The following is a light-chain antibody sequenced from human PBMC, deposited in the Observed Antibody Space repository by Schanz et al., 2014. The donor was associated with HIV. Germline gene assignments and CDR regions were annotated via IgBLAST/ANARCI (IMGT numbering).Light chain of an antibody. Sequence: DIQMTQSPSSLSASVGDRVTITCRASQSISSYLNWYQQKPGKAPKVLIYQASILENGVPSTFSGGGYGTEFTLTISSLQPDDFATYFCLQYDSDSWTFGQGTKLDIQ. CDR3: LQYDSDSWT. CDR1: QSISSY. CDR2: QAS. J-gene: IGKJ2*02. V-gene: IGKV1-5*03.